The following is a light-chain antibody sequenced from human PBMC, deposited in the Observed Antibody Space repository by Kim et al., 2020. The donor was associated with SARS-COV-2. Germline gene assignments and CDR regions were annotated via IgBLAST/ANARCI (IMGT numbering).Light chain of an antibody. CDR2: GAS. CDR1: QSVSSST. CDR3: QQYGSSPT. V-gene: IGKV3-20*01. J-gene: IGKJ5*01. Sequence: EIVLTQSPGTLSLSPGERATLSRRASQSVSSSTLAWYQQKRGQGTRLLIYGASTRATGIPDRFSGSGSGTDFTLTITRLEPEDFAVYYCQQYGSSPTFGQGTRLEIK.